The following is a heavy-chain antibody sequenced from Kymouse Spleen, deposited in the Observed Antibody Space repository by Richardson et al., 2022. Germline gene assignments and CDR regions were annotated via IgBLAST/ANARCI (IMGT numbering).Heavy chain of an antibody. V-gene: IGHV3-33*01. J-gene: IGHJ6*02. CDR1: GFTFSSYG. Sequence: QVQLVESGGGVVQPGRSLRLSCAASGFTFSSYGMHWVRQAPGKGLEWVAVIWYDGSNKYYADSVKGRFTISRDNSKNTLYLQMNSLRAEDTAVYYCARIAAAGTRKSDYYYGMDVWGQGTTVTVSS. D-gene: IGHD6-13*01. CDR2: IWYDGSNK. CDR3: ARIAAAGTRKSDYYYGMDV.